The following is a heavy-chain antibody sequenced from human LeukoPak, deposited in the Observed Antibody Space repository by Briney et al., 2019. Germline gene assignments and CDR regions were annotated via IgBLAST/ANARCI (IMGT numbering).Heavy chain of an antibody. Sequence: ASVKVSCKASGYTFTGYYMHWVRQAPGQGLEWMGWINPNSGGTNYAQKFQGRVTMTRDTSISTAYMELSRLRSDDTAVYYCARDLIFPRYYYGSGSSDIFDYWGQGTLVTVSS. CDR3: ARDLIFPRYYYGSGSSDIFDY. CDR2: INPNSGGT. CDR1: GYTFTGYY. V-gene: IGHV1-2*02. D-gene: IGHD3-10*01. J-gene: IGHJ4*02.